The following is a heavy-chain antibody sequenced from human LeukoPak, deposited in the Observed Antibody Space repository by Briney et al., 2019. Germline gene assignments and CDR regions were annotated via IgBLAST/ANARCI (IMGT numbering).Heavy chain of an antibody. Sequence: GGSLRLSCAASGFTFSDYYMSWIRQASGKGLEWVSYISSSGSTIHYADSVKGRFTISRDNAKNSLFLQMNSLRAEDTAVYYCARRGYQLLYGDYWGQGTLVTVSS. J-gene: IGHJ4*02. CDR1: GFTFSDYY. D-gene: IGHD2-2*02. V-gene: IGHV3-11*04. CDR2: ISSSGSTI. CDR3: ARRGYQLLYGDY.